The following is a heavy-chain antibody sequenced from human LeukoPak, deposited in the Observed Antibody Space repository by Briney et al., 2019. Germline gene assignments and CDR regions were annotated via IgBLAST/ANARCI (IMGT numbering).Heavy chain of an antibody. CDR2: IYPSDSDT. J-gene: IGHJ4*02. Sequence: GESLKISCKGSGYTFTSQWIGWVRQMPGKGLEWMGIIYPSDSDTRYSLSFAGHVTISVDKSISTAYLQWSRLKASDTAMYYCASGTCDSESCYIGIDYWGQGTLVTVSS. CDR3: ASGTCDSESCYIGIDY. D-gene: IGHD1-26*01. CDR1: GYTFTSQW. V-gene: IGHV5-51*01.